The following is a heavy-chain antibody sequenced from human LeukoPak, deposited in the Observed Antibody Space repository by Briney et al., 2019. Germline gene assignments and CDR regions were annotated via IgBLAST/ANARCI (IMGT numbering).Heavy chain of an antibody. CDR3: ARDVGYSFGPKYDAFDL. CDR1: GFSFSSYW. Sequence: GGSLRLSCAASGFSFSSYWMSWVRQVPGKGLEWVANLGQDGSYQNSSDSVKGRFTISRDNAKNSLYLQMNNLRAEDTAVYFCARDVGYSFGPKYDAFDLWGQGTLVTVSP. CDR2: LGQDGSYQ. D-gene: IGHD5-18*01. J-gene: IGHJ3*01. V-gene: IGHV3-7*01.